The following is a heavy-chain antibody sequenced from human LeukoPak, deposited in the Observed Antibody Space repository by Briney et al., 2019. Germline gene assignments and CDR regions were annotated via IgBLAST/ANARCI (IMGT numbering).Heavy chain of an antibody. V-gene: IGHV4-31*03. J-gene: IGHJ4*02. Sequence: PSQTLSLTCTVSGASISSNDQYWSWIRQRPGKGLEWIGYTHHTGNTYYNPSLKSRLTISVDTSRNQFYLKLSSVTAADTAVYYCATYGGVRGLSFDYWGQGTLVTVSS. D-gene: IGHD3-10*01. CDR2: THHTGNT. CDR1: GASISSNDQY. CDR3: ATYGGVRGLSFDY.